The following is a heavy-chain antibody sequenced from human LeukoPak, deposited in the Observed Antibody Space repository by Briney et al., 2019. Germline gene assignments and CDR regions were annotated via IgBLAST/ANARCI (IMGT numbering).Heavy chain of an antibody. J-gene: IGHJ3*02. CDR1: GLTFSLYS. CDR3: VTELGIGGFDI. D-gene: IGHD7-27*01. CDR2: ISTNGGST. Sequence: GGSLRLSCSASGLTFSLYSMHWVRQAPGKGLEYVSGISTNGGSTYYADSVKGRSTISRDNSKNTLYLQMSTLRAEDTAVYYCVTELGIGGFDIWGQGTMVTVSS. V-gene: IGHV3-64D*06.